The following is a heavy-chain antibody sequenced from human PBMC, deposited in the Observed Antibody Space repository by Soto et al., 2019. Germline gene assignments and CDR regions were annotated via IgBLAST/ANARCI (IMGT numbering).Heavy chain of an antibody. J-gene: IGHJ5*02. CDR1: GYTFTSYA. V-gene: IGHV1-3*01. Sequence: GASVKVSCKASGYTFTSYAIHWVRQAPGQRLEWMGWINAGNGNTKYSQKFQGRVTITRDTSASTAYMELSSLRSEDTAVYYCARLTAIRTIFGGFDPWGQGTLVTVSS. CDR3: ARLTAIRTIFGGFDP. D-gene: IGHD3-3*01. CDR2: INAGNGNT.